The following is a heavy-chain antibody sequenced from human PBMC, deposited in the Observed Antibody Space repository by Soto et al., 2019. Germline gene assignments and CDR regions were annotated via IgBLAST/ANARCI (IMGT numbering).Heavy chain of an antibody. Sequence: QVQLVQSGAEVKKPGSSVKVSCKASGGTFGSYTISWVRRAPGQGLEWMGGIIPNFGSPNYAQKFQGRVTITADDSTSTANMEMNSLGSEDTAVYYCARDLVLYGLDVWGQGTTVTVSS. CDR2: IIPNFGSP. CDR1: GGTFGSYT. D-gene: IGHD2-2*01. CDR3: ARDLVLYGLDV. J-gene: IGHJ6*02. V-gene: IGHV1-69*01.